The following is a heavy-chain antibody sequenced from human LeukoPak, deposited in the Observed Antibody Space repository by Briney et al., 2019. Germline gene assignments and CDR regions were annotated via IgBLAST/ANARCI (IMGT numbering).Heavy chain of an antibody. D-gene: IGHD3-22*01. J-gene: IGHJ4*02. V-gene: IGHV1-24*01. CDR2: FDPEDGET. Sequence: ASVKVSCKVSGYTLTELSMHWVRQAPGKGLEWMGGFDPEDGETIYAQNFQGRVTITADESTSTAYMELSNLRSEDTAVYYCARESTDYYDSSGYYYGPVYWGQGTLVTVSS. CDR3: ARESTDYYDSSGYYYGPVY. CDR1: GYTLTELS.